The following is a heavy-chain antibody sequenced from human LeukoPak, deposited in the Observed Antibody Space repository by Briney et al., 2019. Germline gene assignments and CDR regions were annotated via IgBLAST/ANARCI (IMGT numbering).Heavy chain of an antibody. CDR2: IWYDGSNK. D-gene: IGHD3-22*01. J-gene: IGHJ3*02. V-gene: IGHV3-33*06. CDR3: AKEGVSYYDSRGYSI. CDR1: GFTFSSYG. Sequence: GGSLRLSCAASGFTFSSYGMHWVRQAPGKGLEWVAVIWYDGSNKYYADSVKGRFTISRDNSKNTLYLQMNSLRAEDTAVYYCAKEGVSYYDSRGYSIWGQGTMVTVSS.